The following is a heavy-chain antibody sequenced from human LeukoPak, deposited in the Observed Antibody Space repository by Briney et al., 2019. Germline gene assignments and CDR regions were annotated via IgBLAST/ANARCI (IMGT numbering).Heavy chain of an antibody. CDR3: EKGDIDY. D-gene: IGHD2-15*01. CDR1: GYTFTSYY. V-gene: IGHV1-46*01. J-gene: IGHJ4*02. Sequence: ASVKLSCKASGYTFTSYYMHWARQAPGQGLEWMGVINPRDSSTTYAQNFQGRVTMTRDTSTSTVYMELSSLRSEDTAVYYCEKGDIDYRGQGTLVTVSS. CDR2: INPRDSST.